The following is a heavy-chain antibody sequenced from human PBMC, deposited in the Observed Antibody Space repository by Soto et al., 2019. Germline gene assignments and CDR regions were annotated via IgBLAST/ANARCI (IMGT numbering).Heavy chain of an antibody. CDR2: IYYSGST. Sequence: SETLSLTCTVSCGSISSYYWSCIRRPPWKGLEWIVYIYYSGSTNYNPSLKSRVTISVDTSKNQFSLKLSSVTAADKAVYYCARATRVRGVIIKSVYFEYWGKGTMVTVSS. D-gene: IGHD3-10*01. V-gene: IGHV4-59*01. J-gene: IGHJ4*02. CDR3: ARATRVRGVIIKSVYFEY. CDR1: CGSISSYY.